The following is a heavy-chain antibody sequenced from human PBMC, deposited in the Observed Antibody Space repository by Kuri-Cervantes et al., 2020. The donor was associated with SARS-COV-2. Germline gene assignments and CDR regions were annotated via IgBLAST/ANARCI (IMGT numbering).Heavy chain of an antibody. CDR1: GFTFSSYA. CDR2: IWLDGSHK. J-gene: IGHJ6*04. Sequence: GESLKISCAVSGFTFSSYAMHWVRQAPGKGLERVAVIWLDGSHKYYADSVKGRFSISRDNSKNMLYLQKNSLRVEDTAVYYCARDLFGWSDGSWMDVWGKGTTVTVSS. CDR3: ARDLFGWSDGSWMDV. V-gene: IGHV3-33*08. D-gene: IGHD1-1*01.